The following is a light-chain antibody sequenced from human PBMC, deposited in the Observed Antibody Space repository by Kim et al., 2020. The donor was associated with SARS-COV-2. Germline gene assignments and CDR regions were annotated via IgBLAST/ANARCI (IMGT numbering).Light chain of an antibody. CDR1: QSISSW. V-gene: IGKV1-5*03. J-gene: IGKJ1*01. Sequence: DIQMTQSPSTLSASVGDRVTITCRASQSISSWLAWYQQKPGKAPKLLIYKASSLESGVPSRFSGSGSGTEFTLTISSLQPDDFATYYCQQYNSYWTFGQGPRWISN. CDR3: QQYNSYWT. CDR2: KAS.